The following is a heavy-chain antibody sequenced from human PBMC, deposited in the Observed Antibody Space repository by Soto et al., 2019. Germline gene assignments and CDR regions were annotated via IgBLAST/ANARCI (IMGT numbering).Heavy chain of an antibody. CDR3: ARDDYYDISGYTI. CDR2: MNPNSGNT. V-gene: IGHV1-8*01. D-gene: IGHD3-22*01. Sequence: ASVKVSCKASGYTFTSYDINWVREATGQGLEWMGWMNPNSGNTGYAQKFQGRVTMTRNTSISTAYMELSSLRSEDTAVYYCARDDYYDISGYTIWGQGTRATAS. J-gene: IGHJ3*02. CDR1: GYTFTSYD.